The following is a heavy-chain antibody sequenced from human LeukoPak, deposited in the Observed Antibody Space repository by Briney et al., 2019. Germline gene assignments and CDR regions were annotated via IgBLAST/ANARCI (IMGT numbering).Heavy chain of an antibody. Sequence: SETLSLTSTVSGGSISSYYWSWIRQPPGKGLEWIGYIYYSGSTNYNPSLKSRVTISVDTSKNQFSLKLSSVTAADTAVYYCARDRGVAARPDGMDVWGQGTTVTVSS. CDR3: ARDRGVAARPDGMDV. V-gene: IGHV4-59*01. CDR2: IYYSGST. J-gene: IGHJ6*02. D-gene: IGHD6-6*01. CDR1: GGSISSYY.